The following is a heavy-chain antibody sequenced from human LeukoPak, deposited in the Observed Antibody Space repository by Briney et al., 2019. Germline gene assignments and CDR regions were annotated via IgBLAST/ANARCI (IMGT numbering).Heavy chain of an antibody. J-gene: IGHJ4*02. D-gene: IGHD3-16*02. CDR3: ARDTSSYPQFDD. CDR2: IWYGGSNK. V-gene: IGHV3-33*01. CDR1: GFTFSSYG. Sequence: GRSLRLSCAASGFTFSSYGMHWVRQAPGKGLEWVAVIWYGGSNKYYADSVKGRFTISRDNSKITLYLQMNSLRVDDTARYYCARDTSSYPQFDDWGQGTLVTVSS.